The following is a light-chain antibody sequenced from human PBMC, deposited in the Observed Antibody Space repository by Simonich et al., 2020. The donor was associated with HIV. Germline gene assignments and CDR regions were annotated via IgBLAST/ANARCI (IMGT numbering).Light chain of an antibody. V-gene: IGKV2-29*02. CDR2: ERS. CDR1: QSLLHSDGRTY. J-gene: IGKJ3*01. Sequence: EIVMTQTALSLSVTPGQPASISCKSSQSLLHSDGRTYLYWYLQKPGQSPQLLIYERSSRFSGVPDRFSGSGSGTDFTLHISRVEAEDVGVYYCMQNIQLPPTFGPGTKVDIK. CDR3: MQNIQLPPT.